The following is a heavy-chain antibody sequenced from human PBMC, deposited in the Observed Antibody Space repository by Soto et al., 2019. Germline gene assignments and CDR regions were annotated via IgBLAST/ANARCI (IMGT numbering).Heavy chain of an antibody. D-gene: IGHD2-21*02. CDR3: ARDDTVATLRF. CDR1: GFTFSSYW. V-gene: IGHV3-7*03. Sequence: EVQLVESGGGLVQPGGSLRLSCAASGFTFSSYWMSWVRQAPGKGLEWVANIKGDGSGTYYVDSMMGRFTISRDNAKNSLYLQMNTLRAEDTAVYFCARDDTVATLRFWGQGTLVTVSS. CDR2: IKGDGSGT. J-gene: IGHJ4*02.